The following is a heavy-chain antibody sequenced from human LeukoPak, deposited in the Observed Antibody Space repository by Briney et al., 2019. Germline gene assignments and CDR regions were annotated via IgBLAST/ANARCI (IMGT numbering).Heavy chain of an antibody. V-gene: IGHV1-2*02. D-gene: IGHD1-26*01. CDR2: IKPNSGDT. J-gene: IGHJ3*02. CDR1: GYTFTDYF. Sequence: EASVKVSFKASGYTFTDYFIHWVRQAPGQGLEWMGWIKPNSGDTKYAEKFQGRVTMTRDTSISTAYMELSRLISDDTAVYYCTRDWGPNSGNFHYDGFDIWGQGTMVTVSS. CDR3: TRDWGPNSGNFHYDGFDI.